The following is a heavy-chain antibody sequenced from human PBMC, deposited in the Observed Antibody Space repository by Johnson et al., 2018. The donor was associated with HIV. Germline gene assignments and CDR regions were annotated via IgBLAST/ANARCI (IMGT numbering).Heavy chain of an antibody. CDR3: ARSKDCSGGSCPDGFDI. J-gene: IGHJ3*02. V-gene: IGHV3-7*01. Sequence: EVQLVESGGGVVQPGGSLRLSCAASGFTFSSYWMNWVRQAPGKGLEWVANINQDGNDKYYVDSVKGRFTISRDNAKNSLYLQMNSLRVDDTAVYYCARSKDCSGGSCPDGFDIWGQGTMVIVS. D-gene: IGHD2-15*01. CDR1: GFTFSSYW. CDR2: INQDGNDK.